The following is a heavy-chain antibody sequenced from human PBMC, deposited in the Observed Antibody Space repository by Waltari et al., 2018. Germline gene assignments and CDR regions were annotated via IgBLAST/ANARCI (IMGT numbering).Heavy chain of an antibody. Sequence: QVQLQESGPGLVKPSETLSLICTVSGVSISRFYWSWIRQPAGKELEWIGHVSSSGSSNHNPSLKSRVTISLDTSKNQFSLKLTSVTAADTAVYYCARDSAYEISGHYRFDYWGQGALVTVSS. CDR3: ARDSAYEISGHYRFDY. CDR2: VSSSGSS. V-gene: IGHV4-4*07. CDR1: GVSISRFY. J-gene: IGHJ4*02. D-gene: IGHD3-22*01.